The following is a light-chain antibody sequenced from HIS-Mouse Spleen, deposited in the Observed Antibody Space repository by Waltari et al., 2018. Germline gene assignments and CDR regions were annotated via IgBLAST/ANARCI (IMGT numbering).Light chain of an antibody. V-gene: IGLV3-21*03. Sequence: SYVLTQPPSVSVAPGKTARRTVGGKTLGSKIFHWYQQKPGQAPVLVVYDDSDRPSGIPERFSGSNSGNTATLTISRVEAGDEADYYCQVWDSSSDHVVFGGGTKLTVL. J-gene: IGLJ2*01. CDR1: TLGSKI. CDR2: DDS. CDR3: QVWDSSSDHVV.